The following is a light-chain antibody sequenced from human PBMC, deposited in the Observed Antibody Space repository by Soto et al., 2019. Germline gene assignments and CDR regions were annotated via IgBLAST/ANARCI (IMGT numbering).Light chain of an antibody. CDR2: GAS. V-gene: IGKV3-20*01. CDR3: QQYGSSPWT. Sequence: EIVLTQSPGTLSLSPGERATLSCRASQSVSSNYLAWCQQKPGQAPRLLIYGASSRATGIPDRFSGSGSGTDFTLTISRLEPEDFAVYYFQQYGSSPWTFGQGTKVEIK. J-gene: IGKJ1*01. CDR1: QSVSSNY.